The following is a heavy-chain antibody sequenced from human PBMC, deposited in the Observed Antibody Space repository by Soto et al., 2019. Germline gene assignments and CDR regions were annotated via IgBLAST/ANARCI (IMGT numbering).Heavy chain of an antibody. V-gene: IGHV4-59*01. J-gene: IGHJ4*02. CDR2: IYASGTT. CDR1: GGSIGSFY. D-gene: IGHD3-3*02. CDR3: ARSHSFDGSIYHYYFDF. Sequence: SETLSLTCTVSGGSIGSFYWSWIRQPPGGTLEWIGYIYASGTTTYNPSLESRVTMSVDMPNNEFSLDLTSVTAADTAVYYCARSHSFDGSIYHYYFDFWGQGTLVTVSS.